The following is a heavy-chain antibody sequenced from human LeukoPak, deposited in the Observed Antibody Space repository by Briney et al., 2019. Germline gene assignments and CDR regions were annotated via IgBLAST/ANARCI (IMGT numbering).Heavy chain of an antibody. J-gene: IGHJ4*02. CDR3: ARTRPIYCSSTSCYVNYFDY. CDR1: GGSISSSNW. CDR2: IYHSGST. V-gene: IGHV4-4*02. Sequence: PSGTLSLTCAVSGGSISSSNWWSWVRQPPGKGLEWIGEIYHSGSTNYNPSLKSRVTISVDTSKNQFSLKLSSVTAADTAVYYYARTRPIYCSSTSCYVNYFDYWGQGTLVTVSS. D-gene: IGHD2-2*01.